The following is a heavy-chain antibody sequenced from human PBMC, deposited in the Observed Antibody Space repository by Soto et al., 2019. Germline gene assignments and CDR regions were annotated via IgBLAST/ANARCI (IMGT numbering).Heavy chain of an antibody. D-gene: IGHD3-3*01. Sequence: PSETLSLTCRVSGDSISSTTYNWAWIRQAPGKGLEWIGSISYSGSTFYKPSLQSRVTLSLDTSKNQFSLRLSSVTAADTAVYYCARNCDLWSGYYLKYLDYRGQGTLVTVSS. CDR3: ARNCDLWSGYYLKYLDY. J-gene: IGHJ4*02. V-gene: IGHV4-39*01. CDR2: ISYSGST. CDR1: GDSISSTTYN.